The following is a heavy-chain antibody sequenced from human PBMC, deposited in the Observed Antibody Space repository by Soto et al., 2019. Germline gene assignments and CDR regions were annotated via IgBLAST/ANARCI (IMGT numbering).Heavy chain of an antibody. Sequence: VQLVESGGGLVQPGGSLRLSCAASGFTFSRYWMYWFRQVPGKGLVWVSHINSDGSTTRYADSVKGRFTISRDNAKNTLYLQMNSLRAEDTAVYYCAKRGYGVYWYFDLWGRGTLVTVSS. V-gene: IGHV3-74*01. CDR1: GFTFSRYW. CDR3: AKRGYGVYWYFDL. J-gene: IGHJ2*01. CDR2: INSDGSTT. D-gene: IGHD2-8*01.